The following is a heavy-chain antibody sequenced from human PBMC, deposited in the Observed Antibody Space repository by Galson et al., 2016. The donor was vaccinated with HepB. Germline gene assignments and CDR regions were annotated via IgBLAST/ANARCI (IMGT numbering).Heavy chain of an antibody. CDR3: ASHSDHSSGYYYGMDV. V-gene: IGHV3-53*01. Sequence: SLRLSCAASGLTVSSYYMSWVRQAPGKGLEWVSVIYSGDTTYYADSVKGRFTISRDNSKNTLYLQMNSLRAEDTAVYYCASHSDHSSGYYYGMDVWGQGTTVTVSS. CDR1: GLTVSSYY. CDR2: IYSGDTT. J-gene: IGHJ6*02. D-gene: IGHD3-22*01.